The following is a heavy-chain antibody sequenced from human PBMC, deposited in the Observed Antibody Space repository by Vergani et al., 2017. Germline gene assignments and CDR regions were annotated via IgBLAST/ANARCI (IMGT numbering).Heavy chain of an antibody. Sequence: EVQLVESGGGLVQPGGSLRLSCAASGFTFSDHYMDWVRQAPGKGLEWVGRTRNKANSYTTEYAASVKGRFTISRDDSKKSLYLQMNSLKIEDTAVYYCARDNKQLRPRAFDLWGQGTMVTVSS. V-gene: IGHV3-72*01. CDR1: GFTFSDHY. J-gene: IGHJ3*01. CDR2: TRNKANSYTT. D-gene: IGHD4-23*01. CDR3: ARDNKQLRPRAFDL.